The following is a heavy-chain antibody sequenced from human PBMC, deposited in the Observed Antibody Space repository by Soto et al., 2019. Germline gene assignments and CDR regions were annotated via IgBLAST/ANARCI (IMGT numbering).Heavy chain of an antibody. CDR3: VRHRYCSGATCYHLDNWFDP. V-gene: IGHV4-39*01. D-gene: IGHD2-15*01. Sequence: QLQLQESGPGLGKPWGPLSTPGTASVASFKTIGSSWAWIRRPPGKGLGGFGNIAYGESTYYNPSLQCRVTMSVDTSKNQFSLNLSSVTAADTAVYFCVRHRYCSGATCYHLDNWFDPWGQGTLVTVSS. CDR2: IAYGEST. CDR1: VASFKTIGSS. J-gene: IGHJ5*02.